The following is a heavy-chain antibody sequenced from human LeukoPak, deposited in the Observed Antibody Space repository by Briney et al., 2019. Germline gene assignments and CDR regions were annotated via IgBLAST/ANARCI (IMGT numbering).Heavy chain of an antibody. D-gene: IGHD5-24*01. V-gene: IGHV1-8*01. CDR2: MNPNSGNT. CDR1: GYTFTSYD. J-gene: IGHJ6*02. Sequence: ASVKVSCKASGYTFTSYDINWVRQAAGQGLEWMGWMNPNSGNTGYAQKFQGRVTMTRNTSISTAYMELSSLRSEDTAVYYCARGQFPSLRWLQFTYYYYYYGMDVWGQGTTVTVSS. CDR3: ARGQFPSLRWLQFTYYYYYYGMDV.